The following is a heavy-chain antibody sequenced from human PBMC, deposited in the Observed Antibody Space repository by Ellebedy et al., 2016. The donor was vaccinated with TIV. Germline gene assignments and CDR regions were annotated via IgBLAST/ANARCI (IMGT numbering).Heavy chain of an antibody. CDR1: GGSISSSSYY. CDR3: ATPPVSYYDSSGYYYLAY. CDR2: IYYSGST. V-gene: IGHV4-39*01. Sequence: MPSETLSLTCTVSGGSISSSSYYWGWIRQPPGKGLEWIGSIYYSGSTYYNPSLKSRVTISVDTSKNQFSLKLSSVTAADTAVYYCATPPVSYYDSSGYYYLAYWGQGTLVTVSS. J-gene: IGHJ4*02. D-gene: IGHD3-22*01.